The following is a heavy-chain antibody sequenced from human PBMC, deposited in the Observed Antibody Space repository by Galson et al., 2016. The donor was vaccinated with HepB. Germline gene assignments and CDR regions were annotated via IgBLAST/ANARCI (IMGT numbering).Heavy chain of an antibody. CDR3: ARDLNSSGDH. D-gene: IGHD6-19*01. V-gene: IGHV3-74*01. CDR1: GFTFSSYW. Sequence: SLRLSCAASGFTFSSYWMHWFRQAPGKGLVWVSRISSDGSYTAYADSVKGRFTISRDNARNTLYLQMSSLRAEDTAVYYCARDLNSSGDHWGQGTLVTVSS. CDR2: ISSDGSYT. J-gene: IGHJ4*02.